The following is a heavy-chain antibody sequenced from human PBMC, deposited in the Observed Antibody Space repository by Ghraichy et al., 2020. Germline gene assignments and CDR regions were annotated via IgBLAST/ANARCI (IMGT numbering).Heavy chain of an antibody. CDR2: ISSSSTI. D-gene: IGHD6-19*01. CDR1: GFTFSSYS. Sequence: GGSLRLSCAASGFTFSSYSMNWVRQAPGKGLEWVSYISSSSTIYYADSVKGRFTISRDNAKNSLYLQMNSLRDEDTAVYYCARVRQGSGWYQFDYWGQGTLVTVSS. J-gene: IGHJ4*02. V-gene: IGHV3-48*02. CDR3: ARVRQGSGWYQFDY.